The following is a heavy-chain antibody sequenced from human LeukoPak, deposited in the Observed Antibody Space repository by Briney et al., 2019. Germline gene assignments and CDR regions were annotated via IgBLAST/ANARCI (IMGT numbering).Heavy chain of an antibody. D-gene: IGHD3-10*01. Sequence: PGGSLRLSCAASGFTFSSYSMNWVRQAPGKGLEWVSSISSSSSYIYYADSVKGRLTISRDNAKNSLYLQMNSLRAEDTAVYYCARDHQGSGSYYSDAFDIWGQGTMVTVSS. V-gene: IGHV3-21*01. CDR1: GFTFSSYS. CDR3: ARDHQGSGSYYSDAFDI. J-gene: IGHJ3*02. CDR2: ISSSSSYI.